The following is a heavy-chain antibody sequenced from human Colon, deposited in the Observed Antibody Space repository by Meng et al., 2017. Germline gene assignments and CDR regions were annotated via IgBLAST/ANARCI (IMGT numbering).Heavy chain of an antibody. D-gene: IGHD4-17*01. CDR2: IRSKANNYAT. CDR1: ESTFSGSA. Sequence: LSLTCAASESTFSGSAVHWVRQASGKGLEWIGRIRSKANNYATGYAASLKGRFSIARDDSKNTAYLQINSLKTEDTAVYYCSRHYDYGDYGELEWGQGTLVTVSS. V-gene: IGHV3-73*01. J-gene: IGHJ4*02. CDR3: SRHYDYGDYGELE.